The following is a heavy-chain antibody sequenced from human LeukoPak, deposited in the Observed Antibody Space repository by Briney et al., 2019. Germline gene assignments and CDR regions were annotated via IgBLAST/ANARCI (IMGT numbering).Heavy chain of an antibody. J-gene: IGHJ3*02. CDR2: IYYSGST. D-gene: IGHD2/OR15-2a*01. V-gene: IGHV4-30-4*01. CDR1: GGSISSGDYY. Sequence: MPSQTLSLTCTVSGGSISSGDYYWSWIRQPPGKGLEWIGYIYYSGSTYYNPSLKSRVTISVDTSKNQFSPKLSSVTAADTAVYYCARDAIYFGAFDIWDQGTMVTVSS. CDR3: ARDAIYFGAFDI.